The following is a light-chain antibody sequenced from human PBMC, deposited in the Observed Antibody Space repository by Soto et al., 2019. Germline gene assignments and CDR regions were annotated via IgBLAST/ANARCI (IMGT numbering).Light chain of an antibody. CDR3: AAWDASLKGYV. CDR1: SSNIGSNT. V-gene: IGLV1-44*01. Sequence: QSVLTQPPSASGTPGQRVTISCSGSSSNIGSNTVNWYQQLPRTAPKLLIYSDNQRPSGVPDRFSGSKSGTSASLAISGLQSEDEADYYCAAWDASLKGYVFGAGTKLTVL. CDR2: SDN. J-gene: IGLJ1*01.